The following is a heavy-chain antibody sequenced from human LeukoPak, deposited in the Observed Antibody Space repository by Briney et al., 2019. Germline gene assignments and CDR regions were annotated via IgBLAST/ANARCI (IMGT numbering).Heavy chain of an antibody. CDR3: AKERLHKYYYDSSGSYYFDY. V-gene: IGHV3-30*02. Sequence: GGSLRLSCAASGFIFSAYGMHWVRQAPGKGLEWVAVIWYDGGNKYYADSVKGRFTTSRDNSKNTLYLQMNSLRAEDTAVYYCAKERLHKYYYDSSGSYYFDYWGQGTLVTVSS. CDR2: IWYDGGNK. J-gene: IGHJ4*02. CDR1: GFIFSAYG. D-gene: IGHD3-22*01.